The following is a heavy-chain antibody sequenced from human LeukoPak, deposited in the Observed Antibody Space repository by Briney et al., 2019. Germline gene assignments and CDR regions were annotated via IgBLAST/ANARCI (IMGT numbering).Heavy chain of an antibody. J-gene: IGHJ6*03. Sequence: PSETLSLTCTVSGGSISSISYYWGWIRQPPGKGLEWIGRMYHNGSTYYNPALKSLFTISLDTSKNQFSLKLSSVTAADTAVYYCARAIPMVRGVIDLRGYYYYYMDVWGKGTTVTISS. CDR1: GGSISSISYY. D-gene: IGHD3-10*01. V-gene: IGHV4-39*01. CDR2: MYHNGST. CDR3: ARAIPMVRGVIDLRGYYYYYMDV.